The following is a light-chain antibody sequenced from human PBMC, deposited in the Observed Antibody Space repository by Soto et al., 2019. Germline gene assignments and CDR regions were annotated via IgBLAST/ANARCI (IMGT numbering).Light chain of an antibody. CDR3: QQYGSSLFT. J-gene: IGKJ2*01. CDR2: GAS. CDR1: QSVTSSY. Sequence: ETVLTQSPGTLSLSPGETGTLSCRASQSVTSSYLACYQQKPDQAPRLLIYGASNRATSTPDRFSGSGSAKDFTLTISRLEAEDVAVYYCQQYGSSLFTFGQGTKLEIK. V-gene: IGKV3-20*01.